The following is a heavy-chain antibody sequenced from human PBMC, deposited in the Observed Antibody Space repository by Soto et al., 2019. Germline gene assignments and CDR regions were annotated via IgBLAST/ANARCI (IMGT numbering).Heavy chain of an antibody. Sequence: PSETLSPPCTVSGGSISSGGYYWSWIRQHPGKGLEWIGYIYYSGSTNYTPSLKSRVTISVDTSKNQFSLKLSSVTAADTAVYYCARDRDRIAGFDYWGQGTLVTVSS. D-gene: IGHD6-13*01. CDR3: ARDRDRIAGFDY. CDR2: IYYSGST. J-gene: IGHJ4*02. V-gene: IGHV4-61*08. CDR1: GGSISSGGYY.